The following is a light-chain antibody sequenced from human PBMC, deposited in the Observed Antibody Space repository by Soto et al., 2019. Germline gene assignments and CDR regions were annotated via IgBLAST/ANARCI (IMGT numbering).Light chain of an antibody. V-gene: IGKV3-20*01. Sequence: EIVLTQSPGTLSLSPGERATLSCRASQSVSSSYLAWYQQKPGQAPRLLIYGASSRATGIPDRFSGSGSGTDFTLTISSLEPEDFAVYYCQQYGNSPRVTFGPGTKVDIK. CDR1: QSVSSSY. CDR2: GAS. CDR3: QQYGNSPRVT. J-gene: IGKJ3*01.